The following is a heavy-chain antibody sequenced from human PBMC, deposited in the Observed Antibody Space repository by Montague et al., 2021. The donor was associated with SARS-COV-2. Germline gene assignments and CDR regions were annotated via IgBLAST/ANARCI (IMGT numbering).Heavy chain of an antibody. D-gene: IGHD3-10*01. CDR2: IDYGGSP. CDR1: GVSVSNRYTH. Sequence: SETLSLTCTVSGVSVSNRYTHWSWIRQSPGKGLEWIGRIDYGGSPNYSPSLHSRVTTSLDTSKNQLSLRLNSATAADTAVYYCATYWQGGSGRGSWGQGTLVTVSS. CDR3: ATYWQGGSGRGS. J-gene: IGHJ5*02. V-gene: IGHV4-61*01.